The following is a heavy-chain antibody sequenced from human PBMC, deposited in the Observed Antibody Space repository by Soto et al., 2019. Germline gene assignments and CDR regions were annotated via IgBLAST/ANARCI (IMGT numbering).Heavy chain of an antibody. D-gene: IGHD4-17*01. V-gene: IGHV1-69*13. J-gene: IGHJ4*02. CDR2: IIPIFGTA. CDR3: ASSLTDYGDEYYFDY. CDR1: GGSFSSYA. Sequence: GASVKVSCEDSGGSFSSYASSWVRQAPGQGLEWMGGIIPIFGTANYAQKFQGRVTITADESTSTAYMELSSLRSEDTAVYYCASSLTDYGDEYYFDYWGQGTLVTVSS.